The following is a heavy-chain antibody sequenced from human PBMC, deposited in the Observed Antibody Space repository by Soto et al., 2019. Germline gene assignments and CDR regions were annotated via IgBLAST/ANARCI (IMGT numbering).Heavy chain of an antibody. Sequence: QVQLVQSGAEVKKPGASVKVSCKASGYTFTSYAMHWVRQAPGQRLEGIGWINAGNGNTKYSQKFQGRVTITRDTSASTAYMELRSLRSEDTAVYYCAGGISSNYYGSGSYLRWDYWGQGTLVTVSS. J-gene: IGHJ4*02. CDR1: GYTFTSYA. CDR3: AGGISSNYYGSGSYLRWDY. CDR2: INAGNGNT. V-gene: IGHV1-3*01. D-gene: IGHD3-10*01.